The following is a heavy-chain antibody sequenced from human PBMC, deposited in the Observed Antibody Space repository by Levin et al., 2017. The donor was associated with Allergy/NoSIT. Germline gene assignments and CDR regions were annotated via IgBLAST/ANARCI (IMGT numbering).Heavy chain of an antibody. CDR1: RFSFDGYS. Sequence: GESQKISCAASRFSFDGYSMSWVRQVPGKGLEWVSLISWDGSETHYADSVKGRFTISRDNIKNSLYLQMNSLRTEDTALYYCTKAYSGYDWWFDPWGQGTLVTVSS. CDR3: TKAYSGYDWWFDP. CDR2: ISWDGSET. J-gene: IGHJ5*02. D-gene: IGHD5-12*01. V-gene: IGHV3-43*01.